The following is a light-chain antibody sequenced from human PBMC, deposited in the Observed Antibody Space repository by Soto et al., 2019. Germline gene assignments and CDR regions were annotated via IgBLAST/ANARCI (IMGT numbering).Light chain of an antibody. CDR3: QQYNNWPPDRT. Sequence: EIVMTQSPAPLAVAPGERATLSCRASPSVSSHLAWYQQKPGQAPRLLIYGASTRATGIPARFSGSGSGTEFTLTISSLQSEDFAIYFCQQYNNWPPDRTFGQGTKVEIK. CDR2: GAS. V-gene: IGKV3-15*01. J-gene: IGKJ1*01. CDR1: PSVSSH.